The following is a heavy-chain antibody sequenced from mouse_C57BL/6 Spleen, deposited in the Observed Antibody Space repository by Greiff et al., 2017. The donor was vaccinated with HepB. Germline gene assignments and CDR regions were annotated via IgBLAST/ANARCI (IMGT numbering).Heavy chain of an antibody. CDR2: IYPGDGDT. Sequence: VKLMESGAELVKPGASVKISCKASGYAFSSYWMNWVKQRPGKGLEWIGQIYPGDGDTNYNGKFKGKATLTADKSSSTAYMQLSSLTSEDSAVYFCAREGRYYGSSLYWYFDVWGTGTTVTVSS. CDR1: GYAFSSYW. CDR3: AREGRYYGSSLYWYFDV. J-gene: IGHJ1*03. D-gene: IGHD1-1*01. V-gene: IGHV1-80*01.